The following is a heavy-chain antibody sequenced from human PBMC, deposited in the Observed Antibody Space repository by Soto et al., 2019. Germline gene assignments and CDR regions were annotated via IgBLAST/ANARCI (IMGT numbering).Heavy chain of an antibody. J-gene: IGHJ4*02. Sequence: SLRLSFAASGFTLSSYAMSWVRQAPGKGLEWVSAISGSGGIKYYADSVKVGFTISRDNSKNTLYLQMNSLRAEDTAVYSCATTKYCRSTSCTYYFYYWGQGTLVTVSS. CDR3: ATTKYCRSTSCTYYFYY. D-gene: IGHD2-2*01. CDR1: GFTLSSYA. V-gene: IGHV3-23*01. CDR2: ISGSGGIK.